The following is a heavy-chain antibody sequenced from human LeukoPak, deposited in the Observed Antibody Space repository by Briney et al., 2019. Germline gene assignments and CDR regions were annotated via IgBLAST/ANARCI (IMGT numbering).Heavy chain of an antibody. Sequence: GASVKVSCKTSGFTFSNYGVTWVRQAPGQGLEWMGWISGYNGHTKYAQNLQDRVTMTTDTSTSTAYMELRSLRSDDTAVYYCATGLRFLEWLSYFDFWGQGTLVTVSS. CDR1: GFTFSNYG. CDR3: ATGLRFLEWLSYFDF. D-gene: IGHD3-3*01. V-gene: IGHV1-18*01. J-gene: IGHJ4*02. CDR2: ISGYNGHT.